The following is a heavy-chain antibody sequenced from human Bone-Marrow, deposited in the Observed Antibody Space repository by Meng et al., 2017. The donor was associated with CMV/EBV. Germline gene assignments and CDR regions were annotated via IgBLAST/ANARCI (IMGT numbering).Heavy chain of an antibody. V-gene: IGHV1-2*02. CDR1: GYTFTGYY. Sequence: ASVKVSCKASGYTFTGYYMHWVRQAPGQGLEWMGWINPNSGGINLAQKFQGRVTMTRDTSFNTAYMDLRTLKSDDTAVYYCARGSDSGNSFEYFDFWGQGTLVTVSS. J-gene: IGHJ4*02. D-gene: IGHD4-23*01. CDR2: INPNSGGI. CDR3: ARGSDSGNSFEYFDF.